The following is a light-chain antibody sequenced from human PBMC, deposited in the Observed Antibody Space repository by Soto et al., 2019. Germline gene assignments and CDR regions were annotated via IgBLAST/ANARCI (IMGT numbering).Light chain of an antibody. CDR1: QSVNIY. CDR3: QQYDDWLRLT. V-gene: IGKV3D-15*01. J-gene: IGKJ4*01. Sequence: EIVVTQSPGTLSVSPGGRAPLSCRASQSVNIYLAWYQQKPGQAPRLLIFGASYRATGIPARFSGSGSGTEFNLTISSLQSEDFAVYFCQQYDDWLRLTFGGGTKVDIK. CDR2: GAS.